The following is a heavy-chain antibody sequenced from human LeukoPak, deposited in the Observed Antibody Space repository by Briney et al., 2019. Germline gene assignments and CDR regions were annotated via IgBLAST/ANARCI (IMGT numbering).Heavy chain of an antibody. CDR2: IYYGGST. D-gene: IGHD3-10*01. Sequence: PSETLSLTCAVYGGSFSGYYWSWIRQPPGKGLEWIGYIYYGGSTNYNPSLKSRATISVDTSKNQFSLKRSSVNAADTAVYYCARQSITMVRGVRRYYYYGMDVWGQGTTVTVSS. CDR3: ARQSITMVRGVRRYYYYGMDV. CDR1: GGSFSGYY. V-gene: IGHV4-59*08. J-gene: IGHJ6*02.